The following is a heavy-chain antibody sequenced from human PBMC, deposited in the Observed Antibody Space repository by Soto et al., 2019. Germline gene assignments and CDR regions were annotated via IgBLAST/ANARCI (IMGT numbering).Heavy chain of an antibody. CDR3: ARGIYYYDSSGYYPDFDY. V-gene: IGHV1-18*01. CDR2: SSAYNGNT. Sequence: ASVKVSCKASGGTFNSNTISWVRQAPGQGLEWMGWSSAYNGNTNYAQKLQGRVTMTTDTSTSTAYMELRSLRSDDTAVYYCARGIYYYDSSGYYPDFDYWGQGTLVTVSS. D-gene: IGHD3-22*01. CDR1: GGTFNSNT. J-gene: IGHJ4*02.